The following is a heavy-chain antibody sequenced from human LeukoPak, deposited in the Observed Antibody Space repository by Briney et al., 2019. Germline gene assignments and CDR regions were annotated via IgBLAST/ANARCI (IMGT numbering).Heavy chain of an antibody. D-gene: IGHD2/OR15-2a*01. Sequence: SETLSLTCTVSGGSFSSSNYYWGWIRQPPGKGLEWLGSIYYSGDTYYNPSLRSRATISVDTSKNRFSLKLSSVTAADTAVYFCARHENIIIVPTAHAFDCWGQGTLVTVSS. V-gene: IGHV4-39*01. CDR1: GGSFSSSNYY. J-gene: IGHJ4*02. CDR2: IYYSGDT. CDR3: ARHENIIIVPTAHAFDC.